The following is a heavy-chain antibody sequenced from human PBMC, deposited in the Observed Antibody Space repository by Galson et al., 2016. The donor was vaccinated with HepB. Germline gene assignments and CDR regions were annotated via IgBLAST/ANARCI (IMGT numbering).Heavy chain of an antibody. J-gene: IGHJ4*02. D-gene: IGHD6-19*01. Sequence: SVKVSCKASGYTFTSYALSWVRQAPGQRLEWMGWTNNANGNTEYSQSFQGRVTFTRDTSASTAYMELSSLRSEDTAVYYCARDGGSGWSRLWWGQGTLVTVPS. V-gene: IGHV1-3*04. CDR1: GYTFTSYA. CDR3: ARDGGSGWSRLW. CDR2: TNNANGNT.